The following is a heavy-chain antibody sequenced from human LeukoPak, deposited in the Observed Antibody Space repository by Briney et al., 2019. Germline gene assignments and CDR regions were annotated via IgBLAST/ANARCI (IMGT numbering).Heavy chain of an antibody. CDR2: IYYSGSS. D-gene: IGHD6-19*01. J-gene: IGHJ4*02. CDR3: ARHSGSGWYGLFDY. V-gene: IGHV4-59*08. Sequence: PSETLSLTCTVSGGSTSSYYWSWIRQPPGKGLEWIGYIYYSGSSNYSPSLKSRVTISVDTSKNQFSLKLSSVTAADTAVYYCARHSGSGWYGLFDYWGQGTLVTVSS. CDR1: GGSTSSYY.